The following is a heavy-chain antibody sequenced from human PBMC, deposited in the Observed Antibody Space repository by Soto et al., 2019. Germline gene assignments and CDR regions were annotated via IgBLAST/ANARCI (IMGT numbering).Heavy chain of an antibody. V-gene: IGHV4-59*01. CDR3: ARARLCTSTSCYHYFDF. CDR2: IYNNGRT. CDR1: GGSISSSS. D-gene: IGHD2-2*01. Sequence: SETLSLTCTVSGGSISSSSWSWIRQPPGRGLEWIGYIYNNGRTDYNPSLKSRVTISVDTSKNHFSLKLSSVTPADTAVYYCARARLCTSTSCYHYFDFWGQGTLVTVSS. J-gene: IGHJ4*02.